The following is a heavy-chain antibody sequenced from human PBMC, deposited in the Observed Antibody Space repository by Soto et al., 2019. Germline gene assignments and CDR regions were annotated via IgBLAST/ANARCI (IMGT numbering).Heavy chain of an antibody. CDR2: MYNTGST. V-gene: IGHV4-59*01. D-gene: IGHD2-8*02. CDR3: AKSTGGTANGMGV. Sequence: SETLSLTCTVSGGAISRYYWSWIRQPPGKGLEWIGYMYNTGSTVYNPSFKGRFTISRDNAKNSLYLQMNSLRAEDTALYYCAKSTGGTANGMGVWGQGTTVTVSS. CDR1: GGAISRYY. J-gene: IGHJ6*02.